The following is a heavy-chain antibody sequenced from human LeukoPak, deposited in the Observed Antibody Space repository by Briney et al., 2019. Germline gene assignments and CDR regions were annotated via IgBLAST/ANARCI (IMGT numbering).Heavy chain of an antibody. CDR3: ARDAWVVRGLKEAIDC. Sequence: SQTLSLTCTVSGGSISSGSYYWSWIRQPAGKGLEWIGRIYSTGSTNYNPSLKSRVTISVDTSKNQFSLKLSSVNAADTAVYYCARDAWVVRGLKEAIDCWGQGTLVTVSS. CDR1: GGSISSGSYY. CDR2: IYSTGST. D-gene: IGHD3-10*01. V-gene: IGHV4-61*02. J-gene: IGHJ4*02.